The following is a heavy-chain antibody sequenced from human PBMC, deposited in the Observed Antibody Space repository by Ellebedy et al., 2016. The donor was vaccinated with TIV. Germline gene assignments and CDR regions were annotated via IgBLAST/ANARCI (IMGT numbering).Heavy chain of an antibody. CDR2: INPSGGST. D-gene: IGHD4-17*01. CDR3: AREGGPDYGTEYYYGMDV. Sequence: AASVNVSCKASGYTFTSYYMHWVRQAPGQGLEWMGIINPSGGSTSYAQKFQGRVNMTRDTSTSTVYMELSSLRSEDTAVYYLAREGGPDYGTEYYYGMDVWGQGTTVTVSS. CDR1: GYTFTSYY. J-gene: IGHJ6*02. V-gene: IGHV1-46*01.